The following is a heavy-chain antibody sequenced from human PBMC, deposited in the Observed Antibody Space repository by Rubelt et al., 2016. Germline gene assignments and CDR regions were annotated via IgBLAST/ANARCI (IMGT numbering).Heavy chain of an antibody. D-gene: IGHD3-22*01. Sequence: GGGLVKPGGSLRLSCAASGFTFSSYAMSWVRQAPGKGLEWVSAISGSGGSTYYADSVKGRFTISRDNSKNTLYLQMNSLRAEDTAVYYCAKELITMIVVVRGDAFDIWGQGTMVTVSS. CDR3: AKELITMIVVVRGDAFDI. CDR2: ISGSGGST. J-gene: IGHJ3*02. CDR1: GFTFSSYA. V-gene: IGHV3-23*01.